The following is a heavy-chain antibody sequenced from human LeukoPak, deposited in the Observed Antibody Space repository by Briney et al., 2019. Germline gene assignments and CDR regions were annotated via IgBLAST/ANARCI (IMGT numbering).Heavy chain of an antibody. V-gene: IGHV1-18*04. J-gene: IGHJ6*02. CDR2: ISAYNGNT. D-gene: IGHD6-13*01. Sequence: ASVKVSCKASGYTFTSYYMHWVRQAPGQGLEWMGWISAYNGNTNYAQKLQGRVTMTTDTSTSTAYMELSSLRSEDTAVYYCATAAKQRYGMDVWGQGTTVTVSS. CDR3: ATAAKQRYGMDV. CDR1: GYTFTSYY.